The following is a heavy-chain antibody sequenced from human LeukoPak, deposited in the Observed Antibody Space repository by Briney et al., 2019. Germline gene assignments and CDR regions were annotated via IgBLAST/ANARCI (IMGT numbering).Heavy chain of an antibody. V-gene: IGHV1-2*02. CDR2: INPNSGGT. J-gene: IGHJ4*02. CDR1: GYTFTGYY. D-gene: IGHD7-27*01. Sequence: ASVKVSCKASGYTFTGYYMHWVRQAPGQGLEWMGWINPNSGGTNYAQKFQGRVTMTRDTSTSTVYMELSSLRSEDTAVYYCARERTGDFDYWGQGTLVTVSS. CDR3: ARERTGDFDY.